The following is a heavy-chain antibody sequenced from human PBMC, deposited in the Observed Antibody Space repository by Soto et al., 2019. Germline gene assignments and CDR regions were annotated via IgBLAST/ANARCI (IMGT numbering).Heavy chain of an antibody. V-gene: IGHV4-4*02. Sequence: SETLSLTXAVSGGSITSANWWTWVRQPPGGGLEWIGEISHSGITNYKASLKSRVTMSVDKTKNDVSLKLTSVTAADTAVYYCARVLRGWFDPWGQGTPVTVSS. CDR2: ISHSGIT. CDR1: GGSITSANW. J-gene: IGHJ5*02. CDR3: ARVLRGWFDP.